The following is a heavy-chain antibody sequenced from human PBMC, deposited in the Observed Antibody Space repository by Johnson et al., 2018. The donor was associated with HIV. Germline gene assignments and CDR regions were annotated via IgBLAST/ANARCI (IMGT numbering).Heavy chain of an antibody. CDR2: LSWNSGSI. CDR1: GFTFDDYA. V-gene: IGHV3-9*01. Sequence: VQLVESGGGLVQPGRSLRLSCAASGFTFDDYAMHWVRQAPGKGLEWVSGLSWNSGSIGYADSVKGRFTISRDNAKNSLYLQMNSLRAEDTALYYCAKGSIAARWGAFDIWGQGTMVTVSS. J-gene: IGHJ3*02. CDR3: AKGSIAARWGAFDI. D-gene: IGHD6-6*01.